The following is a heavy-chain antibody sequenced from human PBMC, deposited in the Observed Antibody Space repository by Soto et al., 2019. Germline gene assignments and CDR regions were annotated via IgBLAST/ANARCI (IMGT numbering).Heavy chain of an antibody. CDR1: GFTFSGYT. V-gene: IGHV3-21*01. J-gene: IGHJ3*02. CDR2: ISTSSIYI. Sequence: EVQLVESGGGLVKPGGSLRLSCAASGFTFSGYTMNWVRQAPGKGLEWVSSISTSSIYIYYADSVKGRVTISRDNAKNSLYLQMNSLRAEDTAVYYCARVFPDSSGWYRGAFDIWGQGTMVTVSS. CDR3: ARVFPDSSGWYRGAFDI. D-gene: IGHD6-19*01.